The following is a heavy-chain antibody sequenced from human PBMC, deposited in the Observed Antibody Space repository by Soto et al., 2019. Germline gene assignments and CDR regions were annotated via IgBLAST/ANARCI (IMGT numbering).Heavy chain of an antibody. CDR2: ISAYNGIT. CDR3: ARVEARAMDV. Sequence: QVQLVQSGAEVMKPGASVKVSCKTSGYIFTNYAIGWVRQAPGQGLEWVGWISAYNGITNYAQKLQGRVTMTTDTSTNTAYMELRSLRSDDTAVYYCARVEARAMDVWGQGTTVTVSS. J-gene: IGHJ6*02. D-gene: IGHD6-6*01. V-gene: IGHV1-18*01. CDR1: GYIFTNYA.